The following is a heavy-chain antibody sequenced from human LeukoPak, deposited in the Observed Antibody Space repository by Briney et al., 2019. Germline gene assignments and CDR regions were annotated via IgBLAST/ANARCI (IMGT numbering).Heavy chain of an antibody. CDR3: ARDMSRVYYYDSSGYYSKHDAFDI. CDR2: IYYSGRT. CDR1: GGAISSYY. J-gene: IGHJ3*02. V-gene: IGHV4-59*01. D-gene: IGHD3-22*01. Sequence: SQTLSLTRTVSGGAISSYYWSWIRQPPGKGLEWSGYIYYSGRTNYNPSLKSRVTISVDTSKNQFSLTLSSVTAADTAVYYCARDMSRVYYYDSSGYYSKHDAFDIWGQGTMVTVSS.